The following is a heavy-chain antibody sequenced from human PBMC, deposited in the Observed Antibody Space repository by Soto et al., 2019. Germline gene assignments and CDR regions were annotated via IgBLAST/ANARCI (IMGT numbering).Heavy chain of an antibody. CDR3: ARGLRGSYGWFDP. CDR2: IIPIFGTA. Sequence: SVKVSCQASGGTFSSYASSWVRQAPGQGLEWMGGIIPIFGTANYAQRVQGRVTITADKSTSTAYMELSSLRSEDTAVYYCARGLRGSYGWFDPRRQGTLVTVSS. V-gene: IGHV1-69*06. D-gene: IGHD1-26*01. CDR1: GGTFSSYA. J-gene: IGHJ5*02.